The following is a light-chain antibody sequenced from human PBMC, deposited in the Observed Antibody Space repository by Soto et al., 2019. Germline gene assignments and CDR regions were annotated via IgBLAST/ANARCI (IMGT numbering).Light chain of an antibody. V-gene: IGKV3-15*01. J-gene: IGKJ1*01. CDR1: QSVSSN. CDR3: QQYNNWPPWT. CDR2: GAS. Sequence: VSPGERATLSCRASQSVSSNLAWYQQKPGQAPRLLIYGASTRATGVPARFSGSGSGTEFTLTISSLQSEDFAVYYCQQYNNWPPWTFGQGTKVEIK.